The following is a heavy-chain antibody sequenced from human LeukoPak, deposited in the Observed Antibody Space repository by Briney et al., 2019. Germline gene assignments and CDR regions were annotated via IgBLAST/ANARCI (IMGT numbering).Heavy chain of an antibody. CDR2: INPNSGGT. CDR3: ARDGPDYGDYINFDY. CDR1: GYTFTGYY. D-gene: IGHD4-17*01. V-gene: IGHV1-2*02. J-gene: IGHJ4*02. Sequence: GASVKVSCKASGYTFTGYYMHWVRQAPGQGLEWMGWINPNSGGTNYAQKLQGRVSMTTDTSTNTAYMELRSLTSDDTAVYYCARDGPDYGDYINFDYWGQGTLVTVSS.